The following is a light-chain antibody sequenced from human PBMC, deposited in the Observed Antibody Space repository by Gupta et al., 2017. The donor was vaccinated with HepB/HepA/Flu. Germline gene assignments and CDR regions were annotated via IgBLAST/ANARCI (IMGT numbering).Light chain of an antibody. Sequence: QSALTQPASVSGSPGQSITLSCTGTRRDIGAYDLVCWYQQYPGKAPKLIIYDVVNRPSGVSTRFSGSKSGTTASLTISGLQVEEEADYYCSSYASSSSLIIFGGGTRLTVL. CDR3: SSYASSSSLII. J-gene: IGLJ2*01. CDR2: DVV. V-gene: IGLV2-14*03. CDR1: RRDIGAYDL.